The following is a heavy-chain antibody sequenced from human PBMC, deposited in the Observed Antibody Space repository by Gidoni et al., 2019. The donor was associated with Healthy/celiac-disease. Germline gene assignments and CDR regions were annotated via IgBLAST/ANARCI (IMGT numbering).Heavy chain of an antibody. CDR2: ISYDGSNK. V-gene: IGHV3-30*18. J-gene: IGHJ4*02. Sequence: QVQLVESGGGVGQPGRSLRLSCAASGFTFSSYGMHWVRQAPGKGLECVAVISYDGSNKYYADSVKGRFTISRDNSKNTLYLQMNSLRAEYTAVYYCAKLDGSGSYLVGGFDYWGQGTLVTVSS. D-gene: IGHD3-10*01. CDR3: AKLDGSGSYLVGGFDY. CDR1: GFTFSSYG.